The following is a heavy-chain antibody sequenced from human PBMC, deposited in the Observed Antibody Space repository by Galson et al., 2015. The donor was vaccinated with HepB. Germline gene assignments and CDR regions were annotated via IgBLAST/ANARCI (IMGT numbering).Heavy chain of an antibody. CDR2: IYTSGST. CDR3: ARSLVRGVTDAFDI. CDR1: GGSISSYY. D-gene: IGHD3-10*01. J-gene: IGHJ3*02. Sequence: SETLSLTCTVSGGSISSYYWSWIRQPAGKGLEWIGRIYTSGSTNYNPSLKSRVTMSVDTSKNQFSLKLSSVTAADTAVYYCARSLVRGVTDAFDIWGQGTMVTVSS. V-gene: IGHV4-4*07.